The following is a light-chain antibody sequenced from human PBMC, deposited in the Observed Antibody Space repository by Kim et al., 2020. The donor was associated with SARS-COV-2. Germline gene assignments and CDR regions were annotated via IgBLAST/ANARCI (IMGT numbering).Light chain of an antibody. J-gene: IGKJ4*01. CDR1: QSVSSSY. V-gene: IGKV3-20*01. CDR3: QQYSSSLP. Sequence: LSPGERATLSCRASQSVSSSYLAWYQQKPGQAPRLLIYGASSRATGIPDRFSGSGSGTDFTLTISRLEPEDFAVYYCQQYSSSLPFGGGTKVDIK. CDR2: GAS.